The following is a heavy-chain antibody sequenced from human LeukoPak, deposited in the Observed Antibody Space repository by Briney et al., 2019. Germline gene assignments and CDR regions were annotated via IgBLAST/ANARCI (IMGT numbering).Heavy chain of an antibody. Sequence: ASVKISCKVSGYTFTDYYMHWVQQAPGKGLEWMGLVDPEDGETIYAEKFQGRVTITADTSTDTAYMELSSLRSEDTAVYYCATDLVVVVPAAVDYWGQGTLVTASS. V-gene: IGHV1-69-2*01. CDR3: ATDLVVVVPAAVDY. CDR1: GYTFTDYY. CDR2: VDPEDGET. D-gene: IGHD2-2*01. J-gene: IGHJ4*02.